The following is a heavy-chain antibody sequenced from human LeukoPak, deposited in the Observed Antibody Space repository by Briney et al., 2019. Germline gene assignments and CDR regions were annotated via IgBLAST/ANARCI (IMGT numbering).Heavy chain of an antibody. V-gene: IGHV1-2*02. CDR3: AREGTTVTTFLTYYMDV. CDR2: INPNSGGT. CDR1: GGTFSSYA. J-gene: IGHJ6*03. D-gene: IGHD4-17*01. Sequence: ASVKVSCKASGGTFSSYAISWVRQAPGQGLEWMGWINPNSGGTNYAQKFQGRVTMTKDTSISTAYMELSRLRSDDTAVYYCAREGTTVTTFLTYYMDVWGKGTTVTISS.